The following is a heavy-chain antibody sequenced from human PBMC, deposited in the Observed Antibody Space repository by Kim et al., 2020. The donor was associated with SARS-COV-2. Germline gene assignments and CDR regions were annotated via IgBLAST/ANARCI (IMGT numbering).Heavy chain of an antibody. Sequence: ASVKVSCKASGYTFTSYAMHWVRQAPGQRLEWMGWINAGNGNTKYSQKFQGRVTITRDTSASTAYMELSSLRSEDTAVYYCAREYSIPEGFDPWGQGTLVTVSS. D-gene: IGHD6-13*01. CDR3: AREYSIPEGFDP. V-gene: IGHV1-3*01. J-gene: IGHJ5*02. CDR2: INAGNGNT. CDR1: GYTFTSYA.